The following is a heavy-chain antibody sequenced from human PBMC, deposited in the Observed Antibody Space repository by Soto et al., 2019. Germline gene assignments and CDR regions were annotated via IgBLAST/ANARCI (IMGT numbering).Heavy chain of an antibody. CDR1: GFTFSSYA. J-gene: IGHJ6*02. D-gene: IGHD1-26*01. Sequence: GGSLRLSCAASGFTFSSYAMHWVRQAPGKGLEWVAVISYDGSNKYYADSVKGRFTISRDNSKNTLYLQMNSLRAEDTAVYYCARDVESGSSQYYYYYYGMDVWGQGTTVTVSS. V-gene: IGHV3-30-3*01. CDR3: ARDVESGSSQYYYYYYGMDV. CDR2: ISYDGSNK.